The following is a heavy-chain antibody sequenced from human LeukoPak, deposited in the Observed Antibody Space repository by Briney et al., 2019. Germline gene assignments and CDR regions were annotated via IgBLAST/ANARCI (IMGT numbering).Heavy chain of an antibody. CDR2: IYYSGST. CDR1: GGSISSYY. V-gene: IGHV4-59*01. Sequence: PSETLSLTCTVSGGSISSYYWSWIRQPPGMGLEWIGYIYYSGSTKYNPSLKSRVTISVDASKTQFSLKLNSVTAADTAVYYCARGSRELYYFDYWGQGTLVTVSS. D-gene: IGHD1-7*01. J-gene: IGHJ4*02. CDR3: ARGSRELYYFDY.